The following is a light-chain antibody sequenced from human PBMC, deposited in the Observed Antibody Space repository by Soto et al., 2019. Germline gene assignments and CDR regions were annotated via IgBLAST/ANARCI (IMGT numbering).Light chain of an antibody. J-gene: IGKJ1*01. CDR3: QRYNSNSRT. V-gene: IGKV1-5*01. CDR2: DAF. Sequence: DIQLTQSPSTLSASVGDRVTITCRASQDIYSWVAWYQQKPGKAPKFLIYDAFILQSGVPSRFSGSGSGTEFTLTISSLQPDDFATYYCQRYNSNSRTFGQGTRVDFK. CDR1: QDIYSW.